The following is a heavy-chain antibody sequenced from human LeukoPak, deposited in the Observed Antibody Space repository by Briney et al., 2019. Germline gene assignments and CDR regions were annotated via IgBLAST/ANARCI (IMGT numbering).Heavy chain of an antibody. CDR1: GFTFTYYY. V-gene: IGHV1-2*02. J-gene: IGHJ4*02. D-gene: IGHD3-16*01. CDR2: INPNSGGT. CDR3: AREVTYWGTSLFDY. Sequence: ASVKVSFKTSGFTFTYYYIHWVRQAPGQGLAWMGWINPNSGGTNYAQKFQGRVIMTRDTSINTTYMELSGLRSDDTAVYYRAREVTYWGTSLFDYWGQGTLVTVSS.